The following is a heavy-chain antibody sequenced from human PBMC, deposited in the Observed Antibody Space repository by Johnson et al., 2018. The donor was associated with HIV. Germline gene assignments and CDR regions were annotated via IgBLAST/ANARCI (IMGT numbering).Heavy chain of an antibody. V-gene: IGHV3-7*01. D-gene: IGHD2-8*01. CDR1: GFTFSNAC. CDR2: IQQDGSDT. CDR3: ARSVNAGRPFDI. Sequence: VQLVESGGGLVQPGRSLRLSCAASGFTFSNACMTWVRQVPGKGLEWVANIQQDGSDTYYVDSVKGRFTISRDNAKNSLDLQMNSLRAEDTAVYYCARSVNAGRPFDIWGQGTLVTVSS. J-gene: IGHJ3*02.